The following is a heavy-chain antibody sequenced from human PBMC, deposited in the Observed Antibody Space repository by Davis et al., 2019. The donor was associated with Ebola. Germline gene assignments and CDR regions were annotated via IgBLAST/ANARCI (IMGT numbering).Heavy chain of an antibody. CDR3: AKCDYGDYGIDY. Sequence: PGGSLRLSCTTSGFTFSTYALSWVRQAPGKGLEWVASISGSGGSTYYADSVKGRFTISRDNSKNTLYLQMNSLRAEDTAVYYCAKCDYGDYGIDYWGQGTLVTVSS. V-gene: IGHV3-23*01. CDR2: ISGSGGST. CDR1: GFTFSTYA. D-gene: IGHD4-17*01. J-gene: IGHJ4*02.